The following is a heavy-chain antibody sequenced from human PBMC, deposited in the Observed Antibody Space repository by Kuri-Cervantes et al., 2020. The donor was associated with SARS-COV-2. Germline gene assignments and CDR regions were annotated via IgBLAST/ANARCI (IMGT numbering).Heavy chain of an antibody. CDR1: GFNFSRTD. D-gene: IGHD2-21*01. Sequence: SLKISCAASGFNFSRTDMRWVRQAPGKGLEWVAVISHDGKNKKCIASGKGRFTISRDNSQNTLYLHMKSLRSEDTAMYYCAKDRVGVQDFWGQGTLVTVSS. CDR3: AKDRVGVQDF. V-gene: IGHV3-30*18. J-gene: IGHJ4*02. CDR2: ISHDGKNK.